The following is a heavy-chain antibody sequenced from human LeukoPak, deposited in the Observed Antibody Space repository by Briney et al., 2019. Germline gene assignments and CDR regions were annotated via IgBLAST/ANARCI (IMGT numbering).Heavy chain of an antibody. CDR2: IIPIFGTA. Sequence: GASVKVSCKASGGTFSSNAISWVRQAPGQGLEWMGGIIPIFGTANYAQKFQGRVTITADKSTSTAYMELSSLRSEDTAVYYCASSAVRYCSGGSCYSFDYWGQGTLVTVSS. V-gene: IGHV1-69*06. J-gene: IGHJ4*02. CDR1: GGTFSSNA. D-gene: IGHD2-15*01. CDR3: ASSAVRYCSGGSCYSFDY.